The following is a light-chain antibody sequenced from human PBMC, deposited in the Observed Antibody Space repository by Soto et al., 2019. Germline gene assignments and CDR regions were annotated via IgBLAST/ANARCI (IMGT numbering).Light chain of an antibody. CDR3: CSYAGSSTFV. CDR2: EVS. V-gene: IGLV2-23*02. Sequence: QSVLTQPASVSGSPGQSITISCTGTSGDVGSYNLVSWYQQHPGKAPKLMIYEVSKRPSGVSNRFSGSKSGNTASLTISGLQAEDEADYYCCSYAGSSTFVFGTGPKVTVL. J-gene: IGLJ1*01. CDR1: SGDVGSYNL.